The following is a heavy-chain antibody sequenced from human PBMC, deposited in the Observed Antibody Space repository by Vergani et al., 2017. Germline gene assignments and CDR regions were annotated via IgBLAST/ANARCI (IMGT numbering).Heavy chain of an antibody. J-gene: IGHJ4*02. D-gene: IGHD1-26*01. CDR1: GFTFSDYY. CDR2: ISSSSSYT. CDR3: ARDRNSGSFDY. V-gene: IGHV3-11*06. Sequence: QVQLVESGGGLVKPGGSLRLSCAASGFTFSDYYMSWIRPAPGKGLEWVSYISSSSSYTNYADSVKGRFTISRDNAKNSLYLQMNSLRAEDTAVYYCARDRNSGSFDYWGQGILVTVSS.